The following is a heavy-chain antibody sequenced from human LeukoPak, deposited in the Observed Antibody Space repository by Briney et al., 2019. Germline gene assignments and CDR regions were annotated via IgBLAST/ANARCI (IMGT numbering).Heavy chain of an antibody. J-gene: IGHJ5*02. V-gene: IGHV4-38-2*01. Sequence: SETLSLTCAVSGYSISSGYYCGWIRQPRGKGLEWIGSIYHSGSTYYNPSLKSRVTISVDTSKNQFSLKLSSVTAADTAVYYCARHYSLNWFDPWGQGTLVTVSS. D-gene: IGHD2-21*01. CDR2: IYHSGST. CDR1: GYSISSGYY. CDR3: ARHYSLNWFDP.